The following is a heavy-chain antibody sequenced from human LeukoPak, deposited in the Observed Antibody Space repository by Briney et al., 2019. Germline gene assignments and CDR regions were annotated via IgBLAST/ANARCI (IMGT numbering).Heavy chain of an antibody. CDR1: GFPFSRND. D-gene: IGHD3-10*01. CDR2: ISGSGDRT. Sequence: PGGSLRLSCAASGFPFSRNDMSWVRQAPGKGVEWVSSISGSGDRTYYADSVKGRFNISRDASKNTLYLEMNSLRVEDAAVYYCAKYRGFGDSYDSWGQGTLVTVSS. CDR3: AKYRGFGDSYDS. J-gene: IGHJ4*02. V-gene: IGHV3-23*01.